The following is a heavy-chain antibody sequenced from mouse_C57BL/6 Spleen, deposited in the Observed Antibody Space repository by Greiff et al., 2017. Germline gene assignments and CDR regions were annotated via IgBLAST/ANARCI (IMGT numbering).Heavy chain of an antibody. Sequence: DVKLVESGGGLVKPGGSLKLSCAASGFTFSDYGMHWVRQAREKGLEWVAYISSGSSTIYYADTVKGRFTITRDNAKNTLFLQMPSLRSEDTAMYYCARGDVSSPDWYFDVWGTGTTVTVSS. J-gene: IGHJ1*03. V-gene: IGHV5-17*01. CDR3: ARGDVSSPDWYFDV. CDR2: ISSGSSTI. D-gene: IGHD1-1*01. CDR1: GFTFSDYG.